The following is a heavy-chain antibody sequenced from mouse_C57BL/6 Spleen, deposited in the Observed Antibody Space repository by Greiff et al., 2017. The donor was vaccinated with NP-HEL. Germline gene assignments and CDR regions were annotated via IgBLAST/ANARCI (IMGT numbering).Heavy chain of an antibody. J-gene: IGHJ4*01. CDR1: GFTFSSYA. Sequence: EVMLVESGEGLVKPGGSLKLSCAASGFTFSSYAMSWVRQTPEKRLEWVAYISSGGDYIYYADTVKGRFTISRDNARNTLYLQMSSLKSEDTAMYYCTRGEKSSSYYYAMDYWGQGTSVTVSS. CDR2: ISSGGDYI. V-gene: IGHV5S21*01. CDR3: TRGEKSSSYYYAMDY.